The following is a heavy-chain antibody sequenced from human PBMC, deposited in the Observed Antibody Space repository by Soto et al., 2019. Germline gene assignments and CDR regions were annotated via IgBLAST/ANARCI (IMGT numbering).Heavy chain of an antibody. D-gene: IGHD3-22*01. J-gene: IGHJ6*02. CDR2: IIPILGIA. V-gene: IGHV1-69*02. CDR1: GGTFSSYI. Sequence: QVPLVQSGAEVKKPGSSVKVSCKASGGTFSSYIISWVRQAPGQGLEWMGRIIPILGIANYAQKFQGRVTITADKSTSTAYMELSSLRSEDTAVYYCANKDYDSSEYYYYGMDVWGQGTTVTVSS. CDR3: ANKDYDSSEYYYYGMDV.